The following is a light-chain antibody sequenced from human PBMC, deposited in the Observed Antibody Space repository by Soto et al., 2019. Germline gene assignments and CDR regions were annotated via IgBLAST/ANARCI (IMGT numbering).Light chain of an antibody. CDR3: QQGKTFPIT. CDR2: ATS. Sequence: DIHMTQSPSSVSASVGDRVTITSRASQDINSWLAWYQQRPGKAPELLIYATSSLRSGVPSRFSGSGSGTDFTLTISNLQPEDFATYYCQQGKTFPITFGQGTLLETK. J-gene: IGKJ5*01. V-gene: IGKV1D-12*01. CDR1: QDINSW.